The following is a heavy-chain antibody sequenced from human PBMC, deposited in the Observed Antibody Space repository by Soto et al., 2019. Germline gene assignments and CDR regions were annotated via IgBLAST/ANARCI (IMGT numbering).Heavy chain of an antibody. D-gene: IGHD2-15*01. V-gene: IGHV1-3*01. CDR3: ARDDCSGGSCYPPTGAFDI. J-gene: IGHJ3*02. CDR1: GYTFTIYA. Sequence: GASVKVSCKASGYTFTIYAIHWVRQAPGQRLEWMGWINAVNGKTKYSQKLQGRVTIAGDTSASTAYMELSSLRSEDTAVYYCARDDCSGGSCYPPTGAFDIWGQGTMVTVSS. CDR2: INAVNGKT.